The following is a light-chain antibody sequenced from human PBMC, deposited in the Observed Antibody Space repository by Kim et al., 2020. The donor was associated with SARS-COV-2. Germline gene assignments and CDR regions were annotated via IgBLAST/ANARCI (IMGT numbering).Light chain of an antibody. V-gene: IGLV2-14*03. CDR2: DVA. CDR3: SSYSTSGAIL. Sequence: QSITISCSGTSRDIGGYNFVSWYKQDPGKAPKLMIFDVANRPSGVSDRFSASKSGNTASLTISGLQADDEADYFCSSYSTSGAILFGGGTQLTVL. J-gene: IGLJ2*01. CDR1: SRDIGGYNF.